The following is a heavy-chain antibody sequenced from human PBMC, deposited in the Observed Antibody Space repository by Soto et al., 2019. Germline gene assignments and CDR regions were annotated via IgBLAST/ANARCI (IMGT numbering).Heavy chain of an antibody. J-gene: IGHJ6*02. D-gene: IGHD2-2*01. CDR1: GFTFSSYW. Sequence: EVQLVESGGGLVQPGGSLRLSCAASGFTFSSYWMHWVRQAPGKGLVWVSRINSDGSSTSYADSVKGRFTISRDNAKNTLYLQMNSLRAEVRAVYYCAREGRGVVVPGGMDVWGQGTTVTVSS. CDR3: AREGRGVVVPGGMDV. CDR2: INSDGSST. V-gene: IGHV3-74*01.